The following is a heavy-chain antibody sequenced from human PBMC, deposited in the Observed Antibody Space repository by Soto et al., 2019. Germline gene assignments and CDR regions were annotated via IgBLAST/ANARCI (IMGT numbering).Heavy chain of an antibody. J-gene: IGHJ6*02. CDR3: ARTESIFGVVHFQYYYYGMDV. CDR2: IFSNDEK. V-gene: IGHV2-26*01. Sequence: SGPTLVNPTETLTLTCTVSGFSLSNARMGVSWIRQPPGKALEWLAHIFSNDEKSYSTSLKSRLTISKDTSKSQVVLTMTNMDPVDTATYYCARTESIFGVVHFQYYYYGMDVWGQGTTVTVSS. CDR1: GFSLSNARMG. D-gene: IGHD3-3*01.